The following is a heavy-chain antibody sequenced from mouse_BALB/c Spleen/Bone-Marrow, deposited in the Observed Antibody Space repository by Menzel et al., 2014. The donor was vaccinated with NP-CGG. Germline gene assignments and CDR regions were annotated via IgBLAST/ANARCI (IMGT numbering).Heavy chain of an antibody. V-gene: IGHV1S56*01. J-gene: IGHJ2*01. D-gene: IGHD4-1*01. CDR2: IYPGNVNT. CDR3: AREANWNFDY. Sequence: QVQLQQSGPELVKPGASVRISCKAAGYTFTSYYIHWVKQRPGQGLEWIGWIYPGNVNTKYNEKFKGKVTLTADKSSSTAYIQLSSLTSEDSAVYFCAREANWNFDYWGQGTTLTVSS. CDR1: GYTFTSYY.